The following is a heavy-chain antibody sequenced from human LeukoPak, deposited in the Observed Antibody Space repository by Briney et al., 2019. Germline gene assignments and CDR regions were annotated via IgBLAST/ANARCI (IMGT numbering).Heavy chain of an antibody. J-gene: IGHJ4*02. V-gene: IGHV3-64D*06. Sequence: GGSLRLSCSASGFTFSTYAMHWVRQAPGKGLEYVSAISNKGDSSYYADSVKGRFTSSRDNSKNTLYLQMTSLRIEDTAVYYCVKDIGGYYGSGSIFDYWGQGTLVTVSS. D-gene: IGHD3-10*01. CDR2: ISNKGDSS. CDR3: VKDIGGYYGSGSIFDY. CDR1: GFTFSTYA.